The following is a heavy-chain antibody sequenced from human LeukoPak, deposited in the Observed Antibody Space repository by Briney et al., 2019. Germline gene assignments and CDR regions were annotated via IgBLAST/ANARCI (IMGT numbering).Heavy chain of an antibody. D-gene: IGHD2-8*02. Sequence: SETLSLTCTVSGGSVSSGSYYWSWIRQPPGKGLEWIGYFYNSGSTNYNPSLKSRVAISVDTSKNQFSLRLSSVTAADTAVYYCAILNYNYYGMDVWGQGTTVTVSS. CDR2: FYNSGST. CDR1: GGSVSSGSYY. CDR3: AILNYNYYGMDV. J-gene: IGHJ6*02. V-gene: IGHV4-61*01.